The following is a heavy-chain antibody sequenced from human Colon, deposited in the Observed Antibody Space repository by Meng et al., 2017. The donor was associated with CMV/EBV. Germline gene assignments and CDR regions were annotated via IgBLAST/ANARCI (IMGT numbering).Heavy chain of an antibody. Sequence: GESLKISCAASGFTFSTAWMSWVRQAPGKGLEWIGRIKRKSDGGTTDYAAPVKGRFTISRDDSTSTLYLQLNSLSTEDTGVYYCTSDRVAAGNMYYYHHGMDVWGQGTTVTVSS. CDR3: TSDRVAAGNMYYYHHGMDV. CDR1: GFTFSTAW. V-gene: IGHV3-15*01. J-gene: IGHJ6*02. CDR2: IKRKSDGGTT. D-gene: IGHD6-13*01.